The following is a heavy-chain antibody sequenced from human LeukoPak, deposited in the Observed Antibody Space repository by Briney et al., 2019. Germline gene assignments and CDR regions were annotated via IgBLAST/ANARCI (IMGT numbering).Heavy chain of an antibody. CDR1: GYTFTGYY. Sequence: VASVTVSCKASGYTFTGYYMHWVRQAPGQGLEGMGWINPNSGGTNYAQKFQGRVTITRDTAMSTAYMELSRLRSDDTAVYYCARAPTITPHFDYWGQGTLVTVSS. CDR3: ARAPTITPHFDY. CDR2: INPNSGGT. J-gene: IGHJ4*02. D-gene: IGHD3-9*01. V-gene: IGHV1-2*02.